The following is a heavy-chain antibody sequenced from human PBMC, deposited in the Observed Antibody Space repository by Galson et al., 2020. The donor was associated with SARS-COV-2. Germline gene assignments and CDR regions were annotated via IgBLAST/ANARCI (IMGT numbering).Heavy chain of an antibody. Sequence: SETLSLTCTVSGASIHSYYWSWIRQPAGKGLEWIGRFYSGSTTYNPSLRSRVTMSVDTSNNQFSLNLKSVTAADTAVYFCSRPKTGAQFDSWGQGTLVTVS. J-gene: IGHJ4*02. CDR1: GASIHSYY. CDR2: FYSGST. D-gene: IGHD7-27*01. V-gene: IGHV4-4*07. CDR3: SRPKTGAQFDS.